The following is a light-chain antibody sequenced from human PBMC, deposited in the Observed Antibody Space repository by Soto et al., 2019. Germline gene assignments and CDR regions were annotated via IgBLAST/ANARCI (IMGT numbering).Light chain of an antibody. Sequence: QSALIQPRSVSGSPGQSVTISCTGTSSDVGGYNYVSWYQQYPGKAPKLIIYDVSKRPSGVPDRFSGSKSGNTASLTISGLQAEDEADYYCCSYAGTYTLWVFGGWTKLTVL. V-gene: IGLV2-11*01. CDR2: DVS. CDR3: CSYAGTYTLWV. J-gene: IGLJ3*02. CDR1: SSDVGGYNY.